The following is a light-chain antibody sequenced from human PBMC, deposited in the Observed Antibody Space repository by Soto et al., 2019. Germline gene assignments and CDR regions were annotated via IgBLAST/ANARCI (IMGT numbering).Light chain of an antibody. CDR2: DIS. CDR3: QQCSAWPLT. V-gene: IGKV3-11*01. J-gene: IGKJ4*01. Sequence: EIVLTQSPASLSLSPGERATLSCRASQSIGSLFAWYQQKPGQGPRLVIYDISKRATGVPARISGSGFGTDFTLTISSLEPEDFEVYFCQQCSAWPLTFGGGTKVEI. CDR1: QSIGSL.